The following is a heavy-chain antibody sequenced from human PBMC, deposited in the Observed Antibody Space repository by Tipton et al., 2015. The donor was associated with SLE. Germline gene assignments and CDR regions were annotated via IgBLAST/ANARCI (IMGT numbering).Heavy chain of an antibody. CDR1: GGSISSSSYY. D-gene: IGHD2-15*01. Sequence: LRLSCTVSGGSISSSSYYWGWIRQPPGKGLEWIGSIYYSGSTYYNPSLKSRVTISVDTSKNQFSLKLSSVTAADTAVYYCARVRWDIVVVVAATYAFDIWGQGTMVTVSS. J-gene: IGHJ3*02. CDR3: ARVRWDIVVVVAATYAFDI. V-gene: IGHV4-39*07. CDR2: IYYSGST.